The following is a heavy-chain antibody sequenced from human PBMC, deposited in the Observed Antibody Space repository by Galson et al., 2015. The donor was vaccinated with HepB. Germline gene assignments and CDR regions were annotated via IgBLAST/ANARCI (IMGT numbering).Heavy chain of an antibody. CDR1: GYSFTSYW. Sequence: QSGAEVKKPGESLRISCKGSGYSFTSYWISWVRQMPGKGLEWMGRIDPSDSYTNYSPSFQGHVTISAGKSISTAYLQWSSLKASDTAMYYCASGITMVRGVIITKPDAFDLWGQGTMVTVSS. D-gene: IGHD3-10*01. CDR3: ASGITMVRGVIITKPDAFDL. CDR2: IDPSDSYT. V-gene: IGHV5-10-1*01. J-gene: IGHJ3*01.